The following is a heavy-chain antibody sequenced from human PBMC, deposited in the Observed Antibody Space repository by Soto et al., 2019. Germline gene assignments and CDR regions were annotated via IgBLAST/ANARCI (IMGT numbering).Heavy chain of an antibody. CDR3: ARDEVVVAATPIFDY. CDR2: ISYDGSNK. V-gene: IGHV3-30-3*01. J-gene: IGHJ4*02. D-gene: IGHD2-15*01. CDR1: GFTFSSYA. Sequence: QVQLVESGGGVVQPGRSLRLSCAASGFTFSSYAMHWVRQAPGKGLEWVAVISYDGSNKYYADSVKGRFTISRDNSKNPLYLQMNSLRAEDTAVYYCARDEVVVAATPIFDYWGQGTLVTVSS.